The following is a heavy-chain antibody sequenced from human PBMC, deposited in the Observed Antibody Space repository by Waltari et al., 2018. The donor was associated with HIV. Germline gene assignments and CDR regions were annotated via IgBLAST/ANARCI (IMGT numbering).Heavy chain of an antibody. CDR1: GYTFTTNS. J-gene: IGHJ4*02. CDR2: NKTNTGNP. V-gene: IGHV7-4-1*02. Sequence: QVQLVQSGSELKKPGTSVKLSCKSSGYTFTTNSLNWVRQAPGQGLEWMGWNKTNTGNPMYAQGFTGRFVFSLDTSVSTAYLQISSLKAEDTAVYYCVRDGGRSRAFDYWGQGTLVTVSS. D-gene: IGHD3-10*01. CDR3: VRDGGRSRAFDY.